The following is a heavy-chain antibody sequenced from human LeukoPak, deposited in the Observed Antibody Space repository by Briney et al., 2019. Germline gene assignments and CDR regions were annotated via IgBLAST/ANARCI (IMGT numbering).Heavy chain of an antibody. CDR1: GFTFSSYG. CDR3: ATSGLSRFGF. D-gene: IGHD2/OR15-2a*01. Sequence: PGGSLRLSCAASGFTFSSYGMSWVRQAPGKGLEWVSAFSGSGGSTYYANSVKGRFTISRDNSKNTPYLQMNSLRAEDTAVYYCATSGLSRFGFWGQGTLVTVSS. V-gene: IGHV3-23*01. J-gene: IGHJ4*02. CDR2: FSGSGGST.